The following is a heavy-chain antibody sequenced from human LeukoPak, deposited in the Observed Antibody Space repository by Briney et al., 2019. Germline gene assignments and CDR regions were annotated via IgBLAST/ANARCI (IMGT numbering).Heavy chain of an antibody. D-gene: IGHD6-13*01. V-gene: IGHV4-38-2*02. CDR1: GYSISSGHY. CDR3: ARDRGYSSSWSSVDWFDP. CDR2: MYHSGST. J-gene: IGHJ5*02. Sequence: SETLSLTCTVSGYSISSGHYWGCIRQPPGKGLAWIGSMYHSGSTYYNPPLKSRVTLSEDTSKNQFSLKLSSVTAADTAVYYCARDRGYSSSWSSVDWFDPWGQGTLVTVSS.